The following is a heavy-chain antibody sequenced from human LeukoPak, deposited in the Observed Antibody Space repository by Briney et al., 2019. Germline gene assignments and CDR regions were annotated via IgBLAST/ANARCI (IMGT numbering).Heavy chain of an antibody. Sequence: GGSLRLSCAASGFTFSSYAMSWVRQAPGKGLEWVSAISGSGGSTYYADSVKGRFTISRDNSKNTLYLQMNSLRAEDTAVYYCAKTNGLSWFGENKNAFDIWGQGTMVTVSS. CDR3: AKTNGLSWFGENKNAFDI. CDR2: ISGSGGST. J-gene: IGHJ3*02. V-gene: IGHV3-23*01. CDR1: GFTFSSYA. D-gene: IGHD3-10*01.